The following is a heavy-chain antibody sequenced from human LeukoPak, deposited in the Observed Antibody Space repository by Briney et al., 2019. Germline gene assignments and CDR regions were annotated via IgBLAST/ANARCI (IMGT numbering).Heavy chain of an antibody. Sequence: PSETLSLTCTVSGGSISSSSYYWGWIRQPPGKGLEWIGSIYYSGSTYYNPSLKSRVTISVDTSKNQFSLKLSSVTAADTAVYYCARLEEGATYDYWGQGTLVTVSS. V-gene: IGHV4-39*01. CDR3: ARLEEGATYDY. J-gene: IGHJ4*02. D-gene: IGHD1-26*01. CDR2: IYYSGST. CDR1: GGSISSSSYY.